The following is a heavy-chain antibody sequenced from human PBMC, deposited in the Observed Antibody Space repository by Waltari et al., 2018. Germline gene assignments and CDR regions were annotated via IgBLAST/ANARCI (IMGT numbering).Heavy chain of an antibody. J-gene: IGHJ5*02. CDR3: AKVREGFGESNWFDP. D-gene: IGHD3-10*01. CDR2: IIPIFGTA. CDR1: GGTFSSYA. V-gene: IGHV1-69*05. Sequence: QVQLVQSGAEVKKPGSSVKVSCKASGGTFSSYAISWVRQAPGQGLEWMGGIIPIFGTATYAQKFQVRVTITTDESTSTAYMELSSLRSEDTAVYYCAKVREGFGESNWFDPWGQGTLVTVSS.